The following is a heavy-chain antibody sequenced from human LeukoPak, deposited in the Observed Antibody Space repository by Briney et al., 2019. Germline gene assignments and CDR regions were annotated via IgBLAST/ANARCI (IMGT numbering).Heavy chain of an antibody. CDR1: GGTFSSYA. J-gene: IGHJ4*02. CDR2: ISAYNGNT. Sequence: ASGKVSCKAAGGTFSSYAISWVRQAPGQGLEWRGWISAYNGNTNYAQKLQGRVTMTTDTSTSTAYMELRSLRSDDTAVYYCARDSTITIFGVVTRYAPDYWGQGTLVTVSS. D-gene: IGHD3-3*01. V-gene: IGHV1-18*01. CDR3: ARDSTITIFGVVTRYAPDY.